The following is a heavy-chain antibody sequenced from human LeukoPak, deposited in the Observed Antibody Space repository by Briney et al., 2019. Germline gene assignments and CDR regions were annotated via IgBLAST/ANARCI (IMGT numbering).Heavy chain of an antibody. J-gene: IGHJ4*02. CDR1: GGSISSSSYY. Sequence: SETLSLTCTVSGGSISSSSYYWGWIRQPPGKGLEWIGSIYYSGSTYYNPSLKSRVTISVDTSKNQFSLKLSSVTAADTAVYYCARDAIAGATKRALDYWGQGTLVTVSS. D-gene: IGHD1-26*01. V-gene: IGHV4-39*07. CDR2: IYYSGST. CDR3: ARDAIAGATKRALDY.